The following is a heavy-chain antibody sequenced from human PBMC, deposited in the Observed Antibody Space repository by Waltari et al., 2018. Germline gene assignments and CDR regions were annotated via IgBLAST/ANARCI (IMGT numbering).Heavy chain of an antibody. CDR2: IYYSGST. D-gene: IGHD4-17*01. CDR3: ARTDYGDYGYYYGMDV. J-gene: IGHJ6*02. CDR1: GGSISSYY. Sequence: ETLSLTCTVSGGSISSYYWSWIRQPPGKGLEWIGYIYYSGSTNYNPSLKSRVTISVDTSKNQFSLKLSSVTAADTAVYYCARTDYGDYGYYYGMDVWGQGTTVTVSS. V-gene: IGHV4-59*08.